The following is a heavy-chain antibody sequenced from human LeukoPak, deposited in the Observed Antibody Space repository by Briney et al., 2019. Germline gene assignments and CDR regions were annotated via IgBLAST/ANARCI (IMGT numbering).Heavy chain of an antibody. D-gene: IGHD5-18*01. J-gene: IGHJ5*02. CDR3: AREGADTAMFLHGTWFDP. CDR1: GYTFTSYA. V-gene: IGHV7-4-1*02. Sequence: GASVKVSCKASGYTFTSYAMNWVRQAPGQGLEWMGWINTNTGNPTYAQGFTGRFVFSLDTSVSTAYLQISSLKAEDTAVYYCAREGADTAMFLHGTWFDPWGQGTPVTASS. CDR2: INTNTGNP.